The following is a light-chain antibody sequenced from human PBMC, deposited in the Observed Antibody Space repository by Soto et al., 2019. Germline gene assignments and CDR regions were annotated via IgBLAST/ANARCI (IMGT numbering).Light chain of an antibody. J-gene: IGLJ3*02. CDR3: AAWDDSLKGWV. Sequence: QAVVTQPPSASGTPGQRVTISCSGSSSNIGSDSVNWYQQFPGMAPKLLIYSNNQRPSGVPDRFSGSKSGTSASLAISGLQSEDEADYYCAAWDDSLKGWVFGGGTKLTVL. CDR1: SSNIGSDS. CDR2: SNN. V-gene: IGLV1-44*01.